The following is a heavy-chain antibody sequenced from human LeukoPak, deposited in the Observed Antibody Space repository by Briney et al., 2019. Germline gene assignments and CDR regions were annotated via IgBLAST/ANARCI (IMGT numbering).Heavy chain of an antibody. D-gene: IGHD1-1*01. J-gene: IGHJ4*02. CDR1: NVSISSKSYY. CDR3: AKTGGRLDS. CDR2: IYYSGTT. Sequence: SETLSLTCIVSNVSISSKSYYWGWIRQSPGKGLEWIGSIYYSGTTYYNPSLKSRVTISVDTSKNQFSLDLTSVTAADTAVYYCAKTGGRLDSWGQGTLVTVSS. V-gene: IGHV4-39*01.